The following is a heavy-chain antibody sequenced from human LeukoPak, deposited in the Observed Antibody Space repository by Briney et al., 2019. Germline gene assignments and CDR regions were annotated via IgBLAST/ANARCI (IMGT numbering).Heavy chain of an antibody. J-gene: IGHJ4*02. CDR3: ARDPRSADYYDSSGPSYYFDY. CDR2: IYYSGST. CDR1: GGSISSSSYY. V-gene: IGHV4-61*01. Sequence: NPSETLSLTCTVSGGSISSSSYYWSWIRQPPGKGLEWIGYIYYSGSTNYNPPLKSRVTISVDTSKNQFSLKLSSVTAADTAVYYCARDPRSADYYDSSGPSYYFDYWGQGTLVTVSS. D-gene: IGHD3-22*01.